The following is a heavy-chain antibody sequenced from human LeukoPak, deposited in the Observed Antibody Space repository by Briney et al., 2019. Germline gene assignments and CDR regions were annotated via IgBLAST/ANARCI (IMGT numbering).Heavy chain of an antibody. V-gene: IGHV4-59*01. CDR3: AREVYDILTGYGGSYYFDY. CDR2: IQYSGST. CDR1: GGSISSYY. Sequence: SETLSLTCTVSGGSISSYYWSWIRQPPGMGLEWIGYIQYSGSTNYNPSLKSRVTISVDTSKNQFSLKLSSVTAADTAVYYCAREVYDILTGYGGSYYFDYWGQGTLVTVSS. D-gene: IGHD3-9*01. J-gene: IGHJ4*02.